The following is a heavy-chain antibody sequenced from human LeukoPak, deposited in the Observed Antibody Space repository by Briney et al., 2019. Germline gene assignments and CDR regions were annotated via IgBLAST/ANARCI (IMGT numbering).Heavy chain of an antibody. CDR1: GGSFSGYY. Sequence: PSETLSLTCAVYGGSFSGYYWSWIRQPPGKGLEWIGEINHSGSTNYSPSLKSRVTISVDTSKNQFSLKLSSVTAADTAVYYCARGRYDFWSGYRGYFDYWGQGTLVTVSS. J-gene: IGHJ4*02. D-gene: IGHD3-3*01. V-gene: IGHV4-34*01. CDR3: ARGRYDFWSGYRGYFDY. CDR2: INHSGST.